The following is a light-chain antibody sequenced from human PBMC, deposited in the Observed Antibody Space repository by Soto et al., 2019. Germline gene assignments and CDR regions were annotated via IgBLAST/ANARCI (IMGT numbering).Light chain of an antibody. V-gene: IGKV1-5*01. CDR3: QESDSMPWP. CDR1: QTISSW. CDR2: DAS. Sequence: DIPMSRATATLSASVRARDAITCRASQTISSWLAWFQQRPGRAPKLLIYDASSLESGVPSRFSGSGSGTDFTLTISSVQPEDSARYYCQESDSMPWPFGEGTKVDI. J-gene: IGKJ1*01.